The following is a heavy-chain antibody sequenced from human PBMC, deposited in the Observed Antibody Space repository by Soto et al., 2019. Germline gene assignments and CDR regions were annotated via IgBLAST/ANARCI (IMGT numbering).Heavy chain of an antibody. V-gene: IGHV1-3*04. J-gene: IGHJ4*02. CDR2: INTGNGNT. CDR3: ARAGDACSDTKCYRIDY. CDR1: GYTFTTNA. D-gene: IGHD2-2*02. Sequence: GASVKGSCKASGYTFTTNAIPWVRQAPGQRLEWMACINTGNGNTKYSQNFQDRVTITRETSARTAYMELTSLGSEDRAMYYWARAGDACSDTKCYRIDYWGQGTQVTSPQ.